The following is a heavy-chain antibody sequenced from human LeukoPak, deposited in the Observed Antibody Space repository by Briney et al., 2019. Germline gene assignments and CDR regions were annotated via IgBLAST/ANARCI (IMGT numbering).Heavy chain of an antibody. Sequence: SEALSLTCTVSGGSISSSYWSWIRQPPGKGLEWVGEINHSGSTNYNPSLKSRVTISVDTSKNQFSLKLSSVTAADTAVYYCAGNWGLKDGGAFDIWGQGTMVTVSS. CDR3: AGNWGLKDGGAFDI. V-gene: IGHV4-34*01. D-gene: IGHD7-27*01. CDR2: INHSGST. J-gene: IGHJ3*02. CDR1: GGSISSSY.